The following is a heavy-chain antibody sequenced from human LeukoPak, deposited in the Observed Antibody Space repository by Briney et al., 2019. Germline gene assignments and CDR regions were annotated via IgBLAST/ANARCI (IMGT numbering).Heavy chain of an antibody. V-gene: IGHV3-21*01. Sequence: GGSLRLSCAASGFTFSSYSMNWVRQAPGKGLEWVSSISSSSSYIYYADSVKGRFTISRDNAKNSLYLQMNSLRAEDTAVYYCARDAASTSSSTDYWGQGTLVTVSS. CDR3: ARDAASTSSSTDY. D-gene: IGHD6-6*01. J-gene: IGHJ4*02. CDR1: GFTFSSYS. CDR2: ISSSSSYI.